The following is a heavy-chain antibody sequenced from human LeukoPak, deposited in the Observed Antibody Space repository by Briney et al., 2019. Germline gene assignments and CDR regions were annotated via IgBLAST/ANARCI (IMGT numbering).Heavy chain of an antibody. D-gene: IGHD3-22*01. Sequence: GGSLRLSCAASGFTFSSYWMHWARQAPGKGLVWVSRINSDGSSTSYADSVKGRFTISRDNAKNTLYLQMNSLRAEDTAVYYCARTPEYYYDSSGYYGRWGQGTLVTVSS. CDR3: ARTPEYYYDSSGYYGR. V-gene: IGHV3-74*01. CDR1: GFTFSSYW. J-gene: IGHJ4*02. CDR2: INSDGSST.